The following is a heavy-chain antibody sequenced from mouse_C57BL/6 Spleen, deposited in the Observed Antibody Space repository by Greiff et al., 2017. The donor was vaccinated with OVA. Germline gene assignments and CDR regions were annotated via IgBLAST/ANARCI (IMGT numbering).Heavy chain of an antibody. CDR1: GYTFTSYW. CDR3: AREGYYDAMDY. Sequence: QVQLQQPGAELVKPGASVKLSCKASGYTFTSYWMHWVKQRPGQGLEWIGMIHPNSGSTNYNEKFKSKATLTVDKSSSTAYMQLSSLTSEDSSVDYCAREGYYDAMDYWGQGTSVTVSS. D-gene: IGHD2-3*01. J-gene: IGHJ4*01. CDR2: IHPNSGST. V-gene: IGHV1-64*01.